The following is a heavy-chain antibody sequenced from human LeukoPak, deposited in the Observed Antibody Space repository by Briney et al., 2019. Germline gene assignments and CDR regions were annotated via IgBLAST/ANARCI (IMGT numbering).Heavy chain of an antibody. CDR2: ISSSSSYI. CDR3: ARDLCGSHEGGY. CDR1: GFTFSSYS. Sequence: GGSLRLSCAASGFTFSSYSMNWVRQAPGKGLEWVSSISSSSSYIYYADSVKGRFTISRDNAKNSLYLQMNSLRAEDTAVYYCARDLCGSHEGGYWGQGTLVTVSS. J-gene: IGHJ4*02. V-gene: IGHV3-21*01. D-gene: IGHD5-12*01.